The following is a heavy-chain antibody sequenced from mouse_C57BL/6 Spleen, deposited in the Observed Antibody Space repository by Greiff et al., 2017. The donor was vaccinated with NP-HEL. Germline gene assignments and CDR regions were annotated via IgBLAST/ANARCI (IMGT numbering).Heavy chain of an antibody. Sequence: EVMLVESEGGLVQPGSSMKLSCTASGFTFSDYYMAWVRQVPEKGLEWVANINYDGSSTYYLDSLKSRFIISRDNAKNILYLQMSSLKSEDTATYYCAREGSHEAMDYWGQGTSVTVSS. V-gene: IGHV5-16*01. J-gene: IGHJ4*01. CDR1: GFTFSDYY. CDR2: INYDGSST. CDR3: AREGSHEAMDY.